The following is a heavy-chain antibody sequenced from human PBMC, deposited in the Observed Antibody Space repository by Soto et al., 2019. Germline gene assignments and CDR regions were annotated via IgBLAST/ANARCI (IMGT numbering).Heavy chain of an antibody. D-gene: IGHD1-26*01. J-gene: IGHJ6*02. CDR2: VYSTGLT. CDR1: GASVAPFY. V-gene: IGHV4-4*07. CDR3: ARDRSGTSLDV. Sequence: QVELHESGPGLVKPSETLSLTCTVSGASVAPFYCCWIQQSATKGLEWIGRVYSTGLTDYNPALEGRVSMSLDRSNNQFSLEMKSVTAGDAAVYFCARDRSGTSLDVWGRGTTVSVSS.